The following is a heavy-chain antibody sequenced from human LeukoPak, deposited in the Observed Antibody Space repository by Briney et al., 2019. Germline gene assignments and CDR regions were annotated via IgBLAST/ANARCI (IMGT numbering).Heavy chain of an antibody. D-gene: IGHD1-26*01. V-gene: IGHV3-74*01. CDR1: GFTFSSYR. CDR3: AKDLGYRWELLRSCFDY. Sequence: GGSLRLSCAAPGFTFSSYRMHWVRQVPGKGLMWVSRIKTDGSSTSYADSVKGRFTISRDNPKNTLYLQMNSLRAEDTAVYYCAKDLGYRWELLRSCFDYWGQGTLVTVSS. J-gene: IGHJ4*02. CDR2: IKTDGSST.